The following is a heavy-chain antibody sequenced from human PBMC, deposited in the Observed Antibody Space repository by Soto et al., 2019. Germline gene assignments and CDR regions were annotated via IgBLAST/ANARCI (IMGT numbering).Heavy chain of an antibody. CDR1: GYTFTGYY. D-gene: IGHD2-2*01. CDR2: INPNSGGT. CDR3: ARAVEYCSSTSCYGYYFDY. V-gene: IGHV1-2*04. Sequence: ASVKVSCKASGYTFTGYYMHWVRQAPGQGLEWMGWINPNSGGTNYAQKFQGWVTMTRDTSISTAYMELSRLRSDDTAVYYCARAVEYCSSTSCYGYYFDYWGQGTLVTVSS. J-gene: IGHJ4*02.